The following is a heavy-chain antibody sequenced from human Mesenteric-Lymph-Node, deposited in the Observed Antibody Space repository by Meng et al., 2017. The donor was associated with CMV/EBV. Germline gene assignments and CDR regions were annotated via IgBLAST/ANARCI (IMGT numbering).Heavy chain of an antibody. D-gene: IGHD2-2*01. V-gene: IGHV3-30*02. CDR2: IRYDGTKK. Sequence: GESLKISCAASGFTFTTFGMNWVRQAPGKGLEWVAVIRYDGTKKYYGDSVKGRFTISRDNSKNTLYLQMNSLRAEDTAVYYCAKLVGYCSSTSCRPRGMDVWGQGTTVTVSS. J-gene: IGHJ6*02. CDR3: AKLVGYCSSTSCRPRGMDV. CDR1: GFTFTTFG.